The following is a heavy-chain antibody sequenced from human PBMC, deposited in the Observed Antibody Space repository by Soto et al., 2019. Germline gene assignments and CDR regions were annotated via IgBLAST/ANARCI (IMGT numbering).Heavy chain of an antibody. V-gene: IGHV3-23*01. CDR3: AKPFLEGSVYIAFDI. Sequence: EVQLLESGGDLVQPGGSLRLSCVATGFTFSSYAMSWVRQAPGKGLEWVSGISGSGGSAYFADSVKGRFTISRDSSKNTVSLQMNSLRAEDTAVYYCAKPFLEGSVYIAFDIWGQGTVVTVSS. CDR1: GFTFSSYA. J-gene: IGHJ3*02. CDR2: ISGSGGSA. D-gene: IGHD6-25*01.